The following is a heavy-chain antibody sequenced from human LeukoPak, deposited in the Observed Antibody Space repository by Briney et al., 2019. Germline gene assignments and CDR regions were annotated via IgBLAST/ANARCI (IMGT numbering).Heavy chain of an antibody. D-gene: IGHD3-16*01. CDR2: IGGSDTTM. CDR3: ARGGGGTDY. Sequence: QTGGSLRLSCAASGFTFSNYEMNWVRQAPGKGPEWVSYIGGSDTTMYYADSVKGRFTISRDNTKNSLYLDMNSLRAEDTAVYYCARGGGGTDYWGQGTLVTVSS. J-gene: IGHJ4*02. CDR1: GFTFSNYE. V-gene: IGHV3-48*03.